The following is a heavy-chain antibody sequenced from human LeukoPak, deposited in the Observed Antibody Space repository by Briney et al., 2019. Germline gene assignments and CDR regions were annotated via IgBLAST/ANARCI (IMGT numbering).Heavy chain of an antibody. V-gene: IGHV1-2*02. D-gene: IGHD5-12*01. CDR3: AGGYSGYDPSGWFDP. CDR2: INPNSGGT. Sequence: ASVKVSCKASGYTFTGYYMHWVRQAPGQGLEWMGWINPNSGGTNYAQKFQGRVTMTRDTSISTAYMELSRLRSDDPAVYYCAGGYSGYDPSGWFDPWGQGTLVTVSS. J-gene: IGHJ5*02. CDR1: GYTFTGYY.